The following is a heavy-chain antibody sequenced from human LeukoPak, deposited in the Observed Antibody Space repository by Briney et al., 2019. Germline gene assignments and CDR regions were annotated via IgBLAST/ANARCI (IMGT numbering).Heavy chain of an antibody. V-gene: IGHV3-9*02. J-gene: IGHJ4*02. CDR2: IGWNSGGI. CDR1: GFTSDDYA. Sequence: PGRSLRLSCAASGFTSDDYAMHWVRQAPGKGLEWVSGIGWNSGGIVYADSVKGRFTISRDNAKNSLYLQMNSLGAEDTALYYCVKVTAAGFVDHWGQGTLVTVSS. CDR3: VKVTAAGFVDH. D-gene: IGHD6-13*01.